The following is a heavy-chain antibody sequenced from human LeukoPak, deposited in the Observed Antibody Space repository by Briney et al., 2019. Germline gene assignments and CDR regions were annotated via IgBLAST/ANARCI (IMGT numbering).Heavy chain of an antibody. D-gene: IGHD3-9*01. Sequence: GGSLRLSCAAPGFSFSSYWMSWVCQAPGKGLEWVANIKEDGSEKYYVDSVKGRFTISRDNAKNSLYLQMNSLRAGDTAVYYCARDGMTGLYVYWGQGTLVTVSS. CDR2: IKEDGSEK. J-gene: IGHJ4*02. CDR1: GFSFSSYW. CDR3: ARDGMTGLYVY. V-gene: IGHV3-7*03.